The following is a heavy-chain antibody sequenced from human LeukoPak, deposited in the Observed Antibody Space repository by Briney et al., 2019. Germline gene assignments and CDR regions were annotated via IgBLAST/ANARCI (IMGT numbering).Heavy chain of an antibody. V-gene: IGHV3-23*01. Sequence: GGSLRLSCAASGFTFSSYGMHWVRQAPGKGLEWVSAISGSGGSTYYADSVKGRFTISRDNSKNTLYLQMNSLRAEDTAVYYCAKDALPYYYDSSGYDDYFDYWGQGTLVTVSS. CDR1: GFTFSSYG. CDR3: AKDALPYYYDSSGYDDYFDY. D-gene: IGHD3-22*01. CDR2: ISGSGGST. J-gene: IGHJ4*02.